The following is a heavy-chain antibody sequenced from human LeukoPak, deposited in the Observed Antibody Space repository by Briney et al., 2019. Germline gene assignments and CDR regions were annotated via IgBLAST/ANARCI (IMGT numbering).Heavy chain of an antibody. CDR2: IKQDGSEK. D-gene: IGHD3-16*01. V-gene: IGHV3-7*01. J-gene: IGHJ4*02. CDR1: GFTFSSYW. CDR3: ARYRRGGLYYFDY. Sequence: PGGSLRLSCAASGFTFSSYWMSWVRQAPGKGLEWVANIKQDGSEKYYVDSVKGRFTISRDNAKNSLYLQMNSLRDEDTAVYYCARYRRGGLYYFDYWGQGTLVTVSS.